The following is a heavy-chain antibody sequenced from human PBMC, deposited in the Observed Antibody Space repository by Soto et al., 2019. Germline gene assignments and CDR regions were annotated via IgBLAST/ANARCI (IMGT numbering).Heavy chain of an antibody. J-gene: IGHJ4*02. CDR3: VRDQKAYYFDY. CDR1: GGSISSGDYY. V-gene: IGHV4-30-4*01. Sequence: SETLSLTCTVSGGSISSGDYYWSWIRQPPGKGLEWIGYIYYSGSTYYNPSLKSRVTISVDTSKNQFSLKLSSVTTADTAVYYCVRDQKAYYFDYWGQGTLVTVSS. CDR2: IYYSGST.